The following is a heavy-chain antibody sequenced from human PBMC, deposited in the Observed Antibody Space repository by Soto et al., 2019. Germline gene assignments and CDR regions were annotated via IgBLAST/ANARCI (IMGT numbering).Heavy chain of an antibody. D-gene: IGHD3-3*01. V-gene: IGHV4-39*01. CDR2: IYYSGST. Sequence: SETLSLTCTVSGGSISSSSYYWGWIRQPPGKGLEWIGSIYYSGSTYYNPSLKSRVTISVDTSKNQFSLKLSSVTAADTAVYYCARHRHPVNDDFWSGYSFYFDYWGQGTLVTVSS. J-gene: IGHJ4*02. CDR3: ARHRHPVNDDFWSGYSFYFDY. CDR1: GGSISSSSYY.